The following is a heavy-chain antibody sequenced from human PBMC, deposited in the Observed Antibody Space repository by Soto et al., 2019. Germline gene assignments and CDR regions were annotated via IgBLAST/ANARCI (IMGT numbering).Heavy chain of an antibody. D-gene: IGHD1-1*01. Sequence: ASLKISCKGCGYSFTSYWISWVRQMPGKGLEWMGRIDPSDSYTNYSPSFQGHVTISADKSISTAYLQWSSLKASVTAMYYCESHGNAAFSDIWGQGTMVTASS. CDR3: ESHGNAAFSDI. CDR1: GYSFTSYW. V-gene: IGHV5-10-1*01. J-gene: IGHJ3*02. CDR2: IDPSDSYT.